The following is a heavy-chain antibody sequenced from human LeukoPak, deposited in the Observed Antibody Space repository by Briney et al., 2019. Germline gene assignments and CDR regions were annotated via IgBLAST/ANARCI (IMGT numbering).Heavy chain of an antibody. Sequence: PGASLRLSGAASGFTFSSYAMSWVRQAPGKGLEWVSAISGSGGSAYYADSVKGRFTISRDNSKNTLYLQMNSLRAEDTAVYYCAKSPANYYYYGMDVWGQGTTVTVSS. V-gene: IGHV3-23*01. CDR3: AKSPANYYYYGMDV. CDR1: GFTFSSYA. J-gene: IGHJ6*02. D-gene: IGHD2-2*01. CDR2: ISGSGGSA.